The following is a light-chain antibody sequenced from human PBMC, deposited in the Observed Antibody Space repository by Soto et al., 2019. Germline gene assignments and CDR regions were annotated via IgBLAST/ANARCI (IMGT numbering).Light chain of an antibody. Sequence: EIVLTQSAATLSVSPGERATLSCRASQTVRSSNLAWYHQKPGQAPRLLIYGASTRVTGVPARFSGSGSGTEFTLTISSLQSEDFAVYYCQQYSDWPYTFGQGTKLEIK. V-gene: IGKV3-15*01. CDR3: QQYSDWPYT. J-gene: IGKJ2*01. CDR1: QTVRSSN. CDR2: GAS.